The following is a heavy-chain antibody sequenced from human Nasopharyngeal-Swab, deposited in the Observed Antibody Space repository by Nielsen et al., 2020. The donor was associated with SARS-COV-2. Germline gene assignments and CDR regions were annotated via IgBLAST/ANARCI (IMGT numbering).Heavy chain of an antibody. V-gene: IGHV3-23*01. D-gene: IGHD6-19*01. CDR3: AIDSSGQDY. J-gene: IGHJ4*02. CDR2: ISGSGGST. Sequence: WIRQPPGKGLEWVSAISGSGGSTYYADSVKSRFTISRDNSKNTLYLQMNSLRAEDTAVYYCAIDSSGQDYWGQGTLVTVSS.